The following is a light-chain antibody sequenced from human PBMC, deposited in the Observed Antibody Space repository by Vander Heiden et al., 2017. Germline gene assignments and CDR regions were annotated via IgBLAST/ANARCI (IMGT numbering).Light chain of an antibody. CDR2: GAS. J-gene: IGKJ2*01. CDR3: QQYNNWPPYT. CDR1: QSVSIN. Sequence: IVMTQSPATLSVSPGERDTLPCRASQSVSINLAWYQQKPAQAPRLLIYGASTRATGIPARFSGSGSGTEFTPTISSLQSEDFAVYYCQQYNNWPPYTFGQGTKLEIK. V-gene: IGKV3-15*01.